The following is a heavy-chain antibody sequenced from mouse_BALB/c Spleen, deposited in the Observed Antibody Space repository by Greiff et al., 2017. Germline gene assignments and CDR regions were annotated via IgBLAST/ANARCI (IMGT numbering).Heavy chain of an antibody. D-gene: IGHD1-2*01. CDR2: ISDGGSYT. CDR1: GFTFSDYY. Sequence: EVKLMESGGGLVKPGGSLKLSCAASGFTFSDYYMYWVRQTPEKRLEWVATISDGGSYTYYPDSVKGRFTISRDNAKNNLYLQMSSLKSEDTAMYYCARGGETTATAMDYWGQGTSVTVSS. J-gene: IGHJ4*01. CDR3: ARGGETTATAMDY. V-gene: IGHV5-4*02.